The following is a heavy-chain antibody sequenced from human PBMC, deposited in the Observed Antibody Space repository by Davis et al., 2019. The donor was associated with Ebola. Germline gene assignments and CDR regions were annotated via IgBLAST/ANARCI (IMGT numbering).Heavy chain of an antibody. V-gene: IGHV7-4-1*02. Sequence: AASVKVSCKASRYTFNLYGISWVRQAPGQGLEWMGWINTNTGNPTYAQGFTGRFVFSLDTSVSTAYLQISSLQAEDTAMYYCVHYYYGLDVWGTGTTVTVSS. CDR1: RYTFNLYG. J-gene: IGHJ6*04. CDR2: INTNTGNP. CDR3: VHYYYGLDV.